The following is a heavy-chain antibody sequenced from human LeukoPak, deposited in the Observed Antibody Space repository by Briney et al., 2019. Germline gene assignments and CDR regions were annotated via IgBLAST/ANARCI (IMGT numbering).Heavy chain of an antibody. D-gene: IGHD1-14*01. CDR3: ARDTRKGYYYFDY. CDR1: GYTFTGYY. J-gene: IGHJ4*02. CDR2: INPNSGGT. V-gene: IGHV1-2*02. Sequence: ASVKVSCKASGYTFTGYYMHWVRQAPGQGLEWMGWINPNSGGTNYAQKFQGRVTMTRDTSIRTAYMELSRLRSDDTAVYYCARDTRKGYYYFDYWGQGTLVTVSS.